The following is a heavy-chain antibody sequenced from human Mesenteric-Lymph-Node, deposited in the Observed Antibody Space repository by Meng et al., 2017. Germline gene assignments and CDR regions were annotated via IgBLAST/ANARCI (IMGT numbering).Heavy chain of an antibody. J-gene: IGHJ6*02. CDR3: ARTGCSGGSCYLYGLDV. CDR1: GFTVSSNY. CDR2: IYSGGAT. V-gene: IGHV3-66*02. Sequence: GGSLRLSCAASGFTVSSNYMSWVRQAPGKGLEYVSVIYSGGATYYADSVKGRFTISRDNSKNTMYLQMNTLRPEDTAVYYCARTGCSGGSCYLYGLDVWGQGTTVTVSS. D-gene: IGHD2-15*01.